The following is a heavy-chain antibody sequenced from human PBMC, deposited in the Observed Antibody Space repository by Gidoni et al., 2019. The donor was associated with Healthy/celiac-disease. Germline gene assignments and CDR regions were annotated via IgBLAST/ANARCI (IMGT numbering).Heavy chain of an antibody. D-gene: IGHD4-17*01. V-gene: IGHV3-33*01. CDR2: IWYDGSNK. Sequence: QVQLVESGGGVVQPGRSLRLSCAASGFTFSSYGIHWVRPAPGKGREWVAVIWYDGSNKYYADSVKGRFTISRDNSKNTLYLQMNSLRAEDTAVYYCARDPDYGDYYFDYWGQGTLVTVSS. CDR1: GFTFSSYG. J-gene: IGHJ4*02. CDR3: ARDPDYGDYYFDY.